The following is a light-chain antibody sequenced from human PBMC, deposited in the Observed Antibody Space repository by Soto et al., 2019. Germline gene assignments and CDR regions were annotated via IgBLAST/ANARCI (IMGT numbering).Light chain of an antibody. CDR1: SSDIGAYNH. V-gene: IGLV2-14*01. CDR2: EVT. Sequence: QSVLTQPASVSGSPGQSITISCTGTSSDIGAYNHVSWYQQHPGKAPKLMIYEVTHRPSGVSIRFSGSKSGSAASLTISGLQAEDEADYYCSSYSPSAHWVFGGGTKLTVL. CDR3: SSYSPSAHWV. J-gene: IGLJ3*02.